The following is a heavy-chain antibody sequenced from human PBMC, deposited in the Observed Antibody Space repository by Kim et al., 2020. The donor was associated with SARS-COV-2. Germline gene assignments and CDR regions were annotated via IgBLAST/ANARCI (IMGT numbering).Heavy chain of an antibody. V-gene: IGHV1-18*01. CDR2: ISAYNGNT. J-gene: IGHJ6*02. CDR1: GYTFTSYG. D-gene: IGHD1-1*01. CDR3: ARWRRGQWTRTTHYYYYYGMDV. Sequence: ASVKVSCKASGYTFTSYGISWVRQAPGQGLEWMGWISAYNGNTNYAQKLQGRVTMTTDTSTSTAYMELRSLRSDDTAVYYCARWRRGQWTRTTHYYYYYGMDVWGQGTTVTVSS.